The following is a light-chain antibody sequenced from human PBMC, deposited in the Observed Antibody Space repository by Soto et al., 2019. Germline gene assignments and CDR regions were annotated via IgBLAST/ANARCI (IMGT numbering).Light chain of an antibody. Sequence: QSALTKPGSVSGSLGRSVTISCTGTSVDVGGYNYVSWYQQHPGKAPKLMIYDVSKRPSGVPDRFSGSKSGNMASLTISGLQAEDEADYYCCSYAGSFYVFGTGTKVTVL. CDR1: SVDVGGYNY. J-gene: IGLJ1*01. CDR2: DVS. V-gene: IGLV2-11*01. CDR3: CSYAGSFYV.